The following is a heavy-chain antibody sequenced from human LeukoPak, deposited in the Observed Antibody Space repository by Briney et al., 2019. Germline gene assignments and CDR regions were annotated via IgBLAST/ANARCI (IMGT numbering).Heavy chain of an antibody. J-gene: IGHJ4*02. CDR1: GFTFSSYA. V-gene: IGHV3-30*04. Sequence: GGSLRLSCAASGFTFSSYAMHWVRQAPGEGLEWVAVISYDGSNKYYADSVKGRFTISRDNSKNTLYLQMNSLRAEDTAVYYCARDGVATIFTFDYWGQGTLVTVSS. CDR3: ARDGVATIFTFDY. CDR2: ISYDGSNK. D-gene: IGHD5-12*01.